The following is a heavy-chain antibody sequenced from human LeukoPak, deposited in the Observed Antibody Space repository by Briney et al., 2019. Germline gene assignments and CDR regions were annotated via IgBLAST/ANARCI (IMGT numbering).Heavy chain of an antibody. V-gene: IGHV4-34*01. D-gene: IGHD2-2*01. CDR3: ARLNLGYCSSTSCIVGDYGMDV. Sequence: GSLRLSCAASGFTFSSSAMSWVRQAPGKGLEWIGEINHSGSTKYNPSLKSRVTISVDMSKNQFSLKLSSVTAADTAVYYCARLNLGYCSSTSCIVGDYGMDVWGQGTTVTVSS. CDR1: GFTFSSSA. CDR2: INHSGST. J-gene: IGHJ6*02.